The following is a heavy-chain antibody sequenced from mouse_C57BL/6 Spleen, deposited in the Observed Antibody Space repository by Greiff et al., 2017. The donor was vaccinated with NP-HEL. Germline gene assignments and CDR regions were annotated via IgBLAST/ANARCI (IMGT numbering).Heavy chain of an antibody. CDR1: GYTFTSYW. J-gene: IGHJ4*01. CDR3: ARSGEIYYYGSSPYYYAMDY. V-gene: IGHV1-61*01. CDR2: IYPSDSET. Sequence: QVHVKQPGAELVRPGSSVKLSCKASGYTFTSYWMDWVKQRPGQGLEWIGNIYPSDSETHYNQKFKDKATLTVDKSSSTAYMQLSSLTSEDSAVYYCARSGEIYYYGSSPYYYAMDYWGQGTSVTVSS. D-gene: IGHD1-1*01.